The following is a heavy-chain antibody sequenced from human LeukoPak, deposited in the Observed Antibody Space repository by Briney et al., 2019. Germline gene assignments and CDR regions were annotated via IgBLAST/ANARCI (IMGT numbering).Heavy chain of an antibody. J-gene: IGHJ4*02. D-gene: IGHD2-2*01. Sequence: ASVKVSCKASGYTFTSYYMHWVRQAPGQGLEWMGIINPSGGSTSYAQKFQGRVTMTRDTSTSTAYMELSSLRSEDTAVYYCARVGRYCSSTSCYEGIVYWGQGAMVTVSS. CDR3: ARVGRYCSSTSCYEGIVY. CDR1: GYTFTSYY. V-gene: IGHV1-46*01. CDR2: INPSGGST.